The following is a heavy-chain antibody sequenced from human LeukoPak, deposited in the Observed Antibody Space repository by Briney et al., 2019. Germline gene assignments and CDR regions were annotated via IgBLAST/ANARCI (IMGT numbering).Heavy chain of an antibody. CDR3: AREWSIFRLNYLYNWFDP. D-gene: IGHD3-3*01. Sequence: GALVKVSCKASGYTFTGYYMHWVRQAPGQGLEWMGWINPNSGGTNYAQKFQGRVTMTRDTSISTAYMELSRLRSDDTAVYYCAREWSIFRLNYLYNWFDPWGQGTLVTVSS. J-gene: IGHJ5*02. V-gene: IGHV1-2*02. CDR2: INPNSGGT. CDR1: GYTFTGYY.